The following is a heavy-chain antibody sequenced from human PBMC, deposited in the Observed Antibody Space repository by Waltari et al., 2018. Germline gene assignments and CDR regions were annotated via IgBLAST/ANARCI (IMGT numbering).Heavy chain of an antibody. J-gene: IGHJ3*02. V-gene: IGHV3-48*03. CDR2: IRSSGEII. D-gene: IGHD3-10*01. CDR3: ARDVNYAFDI. CDR1: GFTFSTEP. Sequence: LRLSCAASGFTFSTEPMNWVRQAPGKGLEWVSHIRSSGEIIEYAESVKGRFTISRDNAENTLYLQMNSLRVEDTAIYYCARDVNYAFDIWGHGAMVTVSS.